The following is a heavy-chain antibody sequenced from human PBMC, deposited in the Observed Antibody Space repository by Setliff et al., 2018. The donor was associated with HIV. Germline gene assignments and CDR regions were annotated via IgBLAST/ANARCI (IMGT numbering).Heavy chain of an antibody. J-gene: IGHJ3*02. D-gene: IGHD3-22*01. CDR3: ARDDPLYYDSSGYYYVVAFDI. Sequence: ASVKVSCKASTYTFSSYVINWVRQAPGQGLEWMGWISAYNGNTNYAQKLQGRVTMITDTSTSTAYMELRSLRSDDTAVYYCARDDPLYYDSSGYYYVVAFDIWGQGTMVTVSS. V-gene: IGHV1-18*01. CDR1: TYTFSSYV. CDR2: ISAYNGNT.